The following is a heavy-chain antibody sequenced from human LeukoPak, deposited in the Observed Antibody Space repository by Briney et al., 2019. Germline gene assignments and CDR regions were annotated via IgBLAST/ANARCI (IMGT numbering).Heavy chain of an antibody. Sequence: GGSLRLSCAASGFTFSSYAMSWVRQAPGKGLEWVSAISGSGGSTYYADSVKGRFTISRDNSKNTLYLQMNSLRAEDTAVYYCAKDRRNDILTGFYYYYGMDVWGQGTTVTVSS. D-gene: IGHD3-9*01. CDR2: ISGSGGST. CDR1: GFTFSSYA. J-gene: IGHJ6*02. V-gene: IGHV3-23*01. CDR3: AKDRRNDILTGFYYYYGMDV.